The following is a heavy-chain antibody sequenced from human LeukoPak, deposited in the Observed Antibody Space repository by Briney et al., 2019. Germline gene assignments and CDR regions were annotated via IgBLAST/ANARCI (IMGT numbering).Heavy chain of an antibody. CDR3: AKGPAAILDAFDI. D-gene: IGHD2-2*01. CDR2: ISGSGGNT. V-gene: IGHV3-23*01. Sequence: GGSLRLSCAASGFTFSSYAMSWVRQAPGKGLEWVSAISGSGGNTYYADSVKGRFTISRDNSKNTLYLQMNSLRAEDTAVYYCAKGPAAILDAFDIWGQGTMVTVSS. J-gene: IGHJ3*02. CDR1: GFTFSSYA.